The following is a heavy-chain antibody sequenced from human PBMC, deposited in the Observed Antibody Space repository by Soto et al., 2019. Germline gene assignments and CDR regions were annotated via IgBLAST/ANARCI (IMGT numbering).Heavy chain of an antibody. CDR1: GFTFDDYA. CDR3: AKDTATAHYYYYYYMDV. Sequence: GGSLRLSCAASGFTFDDYAMHWVRQAPGKGLEWVSGISWNSGSIGYADSVKGRFTISRDNAKNSLYLQMNSLRAEDTALYYCAKDTATAHYYYYYYMDVWGKGTTVTVSS. V-gene: IGHV3-9*01. J-gene: IGHJ6*03. CDR2: ISWNSGSI. D-gene: IGHD2-21*02.